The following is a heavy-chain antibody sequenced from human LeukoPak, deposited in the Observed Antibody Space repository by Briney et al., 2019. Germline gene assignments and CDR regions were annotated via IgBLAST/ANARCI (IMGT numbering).Heavy chain of an antibody. D-gene: IGHD6-19*01. J-gene: IGHJ5*02. CDR3: ARAKQWLVRSRFDP. CDR2: INHSGST. CDR1: GGSISSYY. V-gene: IGHV4-34*01. Sequence: SETLSLTCTVSGGSISSYYWSWIRQPPGKGLEWIGEINHSGSTNYNPSLKSRVTISVDTSKNQFSLKLSSVTAADTAVYYCARAKQWLVRSRFDPWGQGTLVTVSS.